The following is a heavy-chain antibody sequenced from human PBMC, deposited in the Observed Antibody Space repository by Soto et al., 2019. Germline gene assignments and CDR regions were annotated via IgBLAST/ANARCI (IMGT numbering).Heavy chain of an antibody. CDR1: GGSISSGGYY. CDR3: ARIYSVSPEGTLRY. D-gene: IGHD1-26*01. V-gene: IGHV4-31*03. Sequence: QVQLQESGPGLVKPSQTLSLTCTVSGGSISSGGYYWSWIRQHPGKGLEWIGYIYYSGSTYYNPSLESRVTISVDTSKSQFSLKLSSVPAADTAVYYWARIYSVSPEGTLRYWCQGTLVTVSS. CDR2: IYYSGST. J-gene: IGHJ4*02.